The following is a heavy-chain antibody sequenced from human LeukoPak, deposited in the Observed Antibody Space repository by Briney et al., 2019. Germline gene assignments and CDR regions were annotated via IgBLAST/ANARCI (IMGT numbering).Heavy chain of an antibody. D-gene: IGHD6-13*01. V-gene: IGHV1-2*02. CDR2: IHPNSGGT. Sequence: ASVKVSCTASGYTFTGYSMHWVRQAPGQGLEWLAWIHPNSGGTNYAQKFQGRVTMTRGTSISTAYMELSRLRSDDTAVDYCARSGDAREVGIAAAGSLPIEYWGQGTMVAVAS. J-gene: IGHJ4*02. CDR3: ARSGDAREVGIAAAGSLPIEY. CDR1: GYTFTGYS.